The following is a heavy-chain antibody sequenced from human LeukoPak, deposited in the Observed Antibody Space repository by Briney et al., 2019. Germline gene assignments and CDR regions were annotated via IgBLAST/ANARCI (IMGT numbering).Heavy chain of an antibody. J-gene: IGHJ4*02. CDR2: ISWNSGSI. V-gene: IGHV3-9*01. CDR1: GFTFSSYA. CDR3: AKDLRRYYHDTSGRGFDY. Sequence: GGSLRLFCAASGFTFSSYAMHWVRQAPGKGLEWVSGISWNSGSIAYADSVKGRFTISRDNARKSLYLQMNSLRVDDTALYYCAKDLRRYYHDTSGRGFDYWGQGTLVIVSS. D-gene: IGHD3-9*01.